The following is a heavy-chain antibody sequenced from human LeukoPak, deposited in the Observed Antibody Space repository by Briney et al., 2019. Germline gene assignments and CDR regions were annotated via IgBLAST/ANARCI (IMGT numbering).Heavy chain of an antibody. J-gene: IGHJ4*02. D-gene: IGHD3-10*01. V-gene: IGHV1-2*02. CDR3: ARGDTMVRRLISDY. CDR1: GYTFSDYY. CDR2: INPNSGYT. Sequence: ASVKVSCKASGYTFSDYYLHWVRQAPGQGLEYMGWINPNSGYTKYSQSFQGRVTMTRDTSISTAYMELSRLISDDTPVYYFARGDTMVRRLISDYWGQGTLVTVSS.